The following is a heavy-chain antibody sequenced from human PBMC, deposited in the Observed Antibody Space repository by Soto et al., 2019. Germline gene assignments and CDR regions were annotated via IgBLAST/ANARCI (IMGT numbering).Heavy chain of an antibody. V-gene: IGHV4-59*01. CDR3: ARGQYWLDP. CDR2: IFYSGST. J-gene: IGHJ5*02. Sequence: SETLSLTCTVSGGSMNNYYWSWIRQSPGKGLEWIGYIFYSGSTKYNPSLESRVTISVDTSKDRFSLKLTSVTAADTAVYYCARGQYWLDPWGQGTLVTVS. CDR1: GGSMNNYY.